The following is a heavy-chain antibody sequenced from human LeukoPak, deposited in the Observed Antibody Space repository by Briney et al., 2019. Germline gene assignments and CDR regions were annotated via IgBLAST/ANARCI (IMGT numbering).Heavy chain of an antibody. CDR3: AREYYHDSSGYYFNAFDI. D-gene: IGHD3-22*01. CDR2: ISAYNGNT. CDR1: GYTFTSYG. J-gene: IGHJ3*02. Sequence: EASVKVSCKASGYTFTSYGISWVRQAPGQGLEWMGWISAYNGNTNYAQKLQGRVTMTTDTSTSTAYMELRSLRSDDTAVYYCAREYYHDSSGYYFNAFDIWGQGTMVTVSS. V-gene: IGHV1-18*01.